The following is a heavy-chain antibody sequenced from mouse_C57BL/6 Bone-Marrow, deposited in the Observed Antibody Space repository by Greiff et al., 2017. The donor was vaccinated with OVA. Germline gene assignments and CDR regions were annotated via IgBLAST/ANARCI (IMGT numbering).Heavy chain of an antibody. V-gene: IGHV1-42*01. CDR2: INPSTGGT. CDR1: GYSFTGYY. CDR3: ARESDSSGFLYYYAMDY. J-gene: IGHJ4*01. Sequence: EVHLVESGPELVKPGASVKISCKASGYSFTGYYMNWVKQSPEKSLEWIGEINPSTGGTTYNQKFKAKATLTVDKSSSTAYMQLKSLTSEDSAVYYCARESDSSGFLYYYAMDYWGQGTSVTVSS. D-gene: IGHD3-2*02.